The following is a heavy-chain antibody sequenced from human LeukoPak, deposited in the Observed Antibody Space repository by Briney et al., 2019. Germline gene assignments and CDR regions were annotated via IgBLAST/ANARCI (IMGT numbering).Heavy chain of an antibody. V-gene: IGHV3-30*18. Sequence: GGSLRLSCAASGFTFTSYAMHWVRQTPGKGLEWVALISSDGSKNIYADPVKGRFTVSRDNSKNTLYLQMNSLRAEDTAVYYCVKGLVQTTMSYSVDYWGQGALVTVSS. CDR1: GFTFTSYA. CDR2: ISSDGSKN. J-gene: IGHJ4*02. D-gene: IGHD1-1*01. CDR3: VKGLVQTTMSYSVDY.